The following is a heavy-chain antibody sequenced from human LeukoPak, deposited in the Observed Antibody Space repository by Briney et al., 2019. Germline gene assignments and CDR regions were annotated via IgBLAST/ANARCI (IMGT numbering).Heavy chain of an antibody. V-gene: IGHV5-51*01. CDR2: IYPGDSDT. J-gene: IGHJ5*02. CDR1: GYSFTSYW. CDR3: ARRNYGDYGEDWFDP. Sequence: GESLKISCKGSGYSFTSYWIGWVRQMPGKGLEWIRIIYPGDSDTRYSPSFQGQVTISADKSISTAYLQWSSLKASDTAMYYCARRNYGDYGEDWFDPWGQGTLVTVSS. D-gene: IGHD4-17*01.